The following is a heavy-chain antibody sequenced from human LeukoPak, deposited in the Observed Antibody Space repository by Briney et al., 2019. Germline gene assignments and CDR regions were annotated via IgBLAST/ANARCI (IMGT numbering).Heavy chain of an antibody. Sequence: PGRSLRLSCAASGFTFDDYTMHWVRQAPGKGLEWVSGISWNSGSIGYVDSVKGRFTISRDNAKNSLYLQMNSLRGDDTALYYCAKDRRNDFDYWGQGTLVTVSS. CDR1: GFTFDDYT. J-gene: IGHJ4*02. D-gene: IGHD1-14*01. V-gene: IGHV3-9*01. CDR2: ISWNSGSI. CDR3: AKDRRNDFDY.